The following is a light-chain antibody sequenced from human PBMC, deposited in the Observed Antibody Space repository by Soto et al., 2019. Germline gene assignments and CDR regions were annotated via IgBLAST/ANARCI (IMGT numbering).Light chain of an antibody. CDR2: TAS. V-gene: IGKV1-39*01. Sequence: DIQMTQSPSSLSASVGDRVSITCRASQTISTYLNWFQQKPGEAPNLLIYTASTLQSGDPSRFSGSESGTDFTLTISSLQPEDFATYYCQQSYNHPVTVVQGTRLDIK. CDR3: QQSYNHPVT. J-gene: IGKJ5*01. CDR1: QTISTY.